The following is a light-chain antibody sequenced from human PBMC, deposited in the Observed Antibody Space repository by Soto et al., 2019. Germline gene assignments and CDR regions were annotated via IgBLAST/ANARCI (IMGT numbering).Light chain of an antibody. J-gene: IGKJ1*01. CDR2: AAS. Sequence: IQLTQSPSSLSASVGDRVIITCRASQDISSYVAWYQQKPGKAPKVLIYAASTVHSGVPSRFSGSGSGTEFTLTISSLQPDDFATYYCQQYNSYSFGQGTKVDIK. CDR1: QDISSY. V-gene: IGKV1-9*01. CDR3: QQYNSYS.